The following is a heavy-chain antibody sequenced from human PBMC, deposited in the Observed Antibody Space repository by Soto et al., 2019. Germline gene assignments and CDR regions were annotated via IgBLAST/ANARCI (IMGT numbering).Heavy chain of an antibody. Sequence: QVQLVQSGAELRQPGASVKVSCKASGYTFTGTYLTWVRQAPGRGLEWVGWISPDTGNTNYAKKYQGRVTLTTDTSTNAVYMVLRSLSADDTAVYYCARGGGADYRFDPWGQGTLVTVSS. V-gene: IGHV1-18*01. J-gene: IGHJ5*02. CDR3: ARGGGADYRFDP. CDR1: GYTFTGTY. D-gene: IGHD2-21*01. CDR2: ISPDTGNT.